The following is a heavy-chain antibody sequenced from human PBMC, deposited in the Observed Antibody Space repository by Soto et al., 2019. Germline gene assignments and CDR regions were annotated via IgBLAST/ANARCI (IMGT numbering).Heavy chain of an antibody. CDR2: ISSSGSTI. CDR1: GFTFSDYY. CDR3: ARADLPRPYYDFWSGYYTPNFDY. J-gene: IGHJ4*02. Sequence: VQLVESGGGLVKPGGSLRLSCAASGFTFSDYYMSWIRQAPGKGLEWVSYISSSGSTIYYADSVKGRFTISRDNAKNSLYLQMNSLRAEDTAVYYCARADLPRPYYDFWSGYYTPNFDYWGQGTLVTVSS. D-gene: IGHD3-3*01. V-gene: IGHV3-11*01.